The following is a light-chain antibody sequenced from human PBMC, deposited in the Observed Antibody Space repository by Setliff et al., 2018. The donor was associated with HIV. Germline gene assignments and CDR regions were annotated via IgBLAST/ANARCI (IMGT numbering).Light chain of an antibody. CDR1: SSDVGGYNY. CDR2: KNN. Sequence: QSVLTQPASVSGSPGQSITISCTGSSSDVGGYNYVSWYQQHPGKAPKLLIYKNNQRPSGVPDRFSGSKSGTSASLAISGLQSDDEADYYCAAWDDSLSVFVFGTGTKV. CDR3: AAWDDSLSVFV. V-gene: IGLV1-47*01. J-gene: IGLJ1*01.